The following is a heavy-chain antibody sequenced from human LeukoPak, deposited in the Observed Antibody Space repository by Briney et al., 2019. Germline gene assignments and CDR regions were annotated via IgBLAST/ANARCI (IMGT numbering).Heavy chain of an antibody. Sequence: TGGSLRLSCVASGFTFSSSWMTWVRQAPGMGLERVANIKADGSGKYYVDSVRGRFSISRDNAKNLLYLELNSLRAEDTGVYFCARDRGWQQFDYWGQGTLVTVSS. CDR3: ARDRGWQQFDY. J-gene: IGHJ4*01. V-gene: IGHV3-7*01. D-gene: IGHD3-10*01. CDR2: IKADGSGK. CDR1: GFTFSSSW.